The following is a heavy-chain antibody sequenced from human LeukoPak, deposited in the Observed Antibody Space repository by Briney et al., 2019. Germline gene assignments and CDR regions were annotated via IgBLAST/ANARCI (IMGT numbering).Heavy chain of an antibody. CDR3: ARGYLSDIVVVPAAFDY. D-gene: IGHD2-2*01. CDR2: ISAYNGNT. J-gene: IGHJ4*02. V-gene: IGHV1-18*01. CDR1: GYTFTSYA. Sequence: GASVKVSCKASGYTFTSYAMNWVRQAPGQGLEWMGWISAYNGNTNYAQKLQGRVTMTTDTSTSTAYMELRSLRSDDTAVYYCARGYLSDIVVVPAAFDYWGQGTLVTVSS.